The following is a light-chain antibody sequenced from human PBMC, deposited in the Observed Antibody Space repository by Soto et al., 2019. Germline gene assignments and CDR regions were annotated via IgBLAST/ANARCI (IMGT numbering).Light chain of an antibody. CDR1: QSVSSN. V-gene: IGKV3-15*01. CDR3: QQYHNWPIT. J-gene: IGKJ5*01. Sequence: IVLPQSPATLSVSPGERATLSCRASQSVSSNLAWHQQKPGQAPRILMYDASTRATGIPARFSGSGSGTEFTLTISSLQSEDFAVYYCQQYHNWPITFGQGTRLEI. CDR2: DAS.